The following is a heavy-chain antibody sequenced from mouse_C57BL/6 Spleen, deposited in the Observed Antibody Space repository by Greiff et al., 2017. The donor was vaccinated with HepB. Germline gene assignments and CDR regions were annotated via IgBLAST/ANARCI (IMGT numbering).Heavy chain of an antibody. V-gene: IGHV1-26*01. D-gene: IGHD1-1*01. J-gene: IGHJ2*01. CDR3: SRGSHYYGSCLDY. Sequence: VQLQQSGPELVKPGASVKISCKASGYTFTDYYMNWVKQSHGKSLEWIGDINPNNGGTSYNQKFKGKATLTVDKSSSTADMELRSLTSEDSAVYDCSRGSHYYGSCLDYWGQGTTLTVSS. CDR2: INPNNGGT. CDR1: GYTFTDYY.